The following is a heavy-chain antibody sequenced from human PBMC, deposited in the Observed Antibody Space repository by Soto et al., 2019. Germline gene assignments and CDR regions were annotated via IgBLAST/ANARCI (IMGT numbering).Heavy chain of an antibody. CDR1: GFTFSSYW. D-gene: IGHD1-7*01. Sequence: EVQLVESGGGLVQPGGSQRFSCAASGFTFSSYWMHWVRQAPGKGLVWVSRINGDGSSTNYAEFLKGRFTISRDNDKNTLYLQINSLRAEDTAVYYCARGARNFYYFDYWGQGALVTVSS. CDR3: ARGARNFYYFDY. J-gene: IGHJ4*02. V-gene: IGHV3-74*01. CDR2: INGDGSST.